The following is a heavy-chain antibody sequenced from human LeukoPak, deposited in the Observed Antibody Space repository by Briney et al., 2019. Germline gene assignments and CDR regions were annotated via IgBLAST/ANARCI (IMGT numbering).Heavy chain of an antibody. J-gene: IGHJ5*02. D-gene: IGHD4-17*01. Sequence: ASVKVSFKASGYTFTNHGIIWGRPAPGQGLEWMGWINTYKDNTKYVQKFQGRVTMTTDTSTSTAYMELRNLRSDDTAVYYCARGGGWEYGDYEGRWFDPRGQGTLVTVSS. CDR3: ARGGGWEYGDYEGRWFDP. CDR2: INTYKDNT. CDR1: GYTFTNHG. V-gene: IGHV1-18*01.